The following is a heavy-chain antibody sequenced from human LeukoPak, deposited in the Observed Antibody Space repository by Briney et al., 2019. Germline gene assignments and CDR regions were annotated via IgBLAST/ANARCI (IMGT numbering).Heavy chain of an antibody. CDR1: GFTFSSYA. V-gene: IGHV3-23*01. J-gene: IGHJ4*02. D-gene: IGHD6-19*01. Sequence: PGGSLRLSCAASGFTFSSYAMSWVRQAPGKGLEWVSVISGSGGSTYYADSVKGRFTISRDNSKNTLFLQMNSLRAEDTAIYYCAKGSGSIAVDNLCVYWGQGTLVTVSS. CDR3: AKGSGSIAVDNLCVY. CDR2: ISGSGGST.